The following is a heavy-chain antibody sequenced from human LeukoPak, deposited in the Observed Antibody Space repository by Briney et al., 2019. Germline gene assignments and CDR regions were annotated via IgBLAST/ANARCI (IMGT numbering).Heavy chain of an antibody. CDR1: GGSFSGYY. CDR2: INHSGST. V-gene: IGHV4-34*01. J-gene: IGHJ6*02. Sequence: SETLSLICAVYGGSFSGYYWSWIRQPPGKGLEWIGEINHSGSTNYNPSLKSRVTISVDTSKNQFSLKLSSVTAADTAVYYCARERNQYRQWLRGYGMDVWGQGTTVTVSS. CDR3: ARERNQYRQWLRGYGMDV. D-gene: IGHD6-19*01.